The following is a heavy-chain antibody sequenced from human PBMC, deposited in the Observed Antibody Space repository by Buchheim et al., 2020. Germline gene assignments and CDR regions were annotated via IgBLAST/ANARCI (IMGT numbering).Heavy chain of an antibody. CDR1: GFTFSSYW. J-gene: IGHJ3*02. CDR2: INSDGSST. Sequence: EVQLVESGGGLVQPGGSLRLSCAASGFTFSSYWVHWVRQAPGKGPVWVSHINSDGSSTTYADSVKGRFTISRDKAKSTLYLQMNSLRGEDTAVYYCARGAYSFVEIDAFDMWGQGT. CDR3: ARGAYSFVEIDAFDM. V-gene: IGHV3-74*03. D-gene: IGHD3-16*01.